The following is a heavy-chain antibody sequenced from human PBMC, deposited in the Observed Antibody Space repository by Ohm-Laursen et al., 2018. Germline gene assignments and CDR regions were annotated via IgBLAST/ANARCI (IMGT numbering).Heavy chain of an antibody. J-gene: IGHJ4*02. CDR1: GGSFSGYY. D-gene: IGHD6-19*01. CDR2: INHSRST. V-gene: IGHV4-34*09. CDR3: ARGVLPVAGYYFDY. Sequence: PSQTLSLTCAVYGGSFSGYYWNWIRQPPGKGLEWIGEINHSRSTKYNSSFKSRVTISVDTSKNQFSLKLSSVTAADTAVYYCARGVLPVAGYYFDYWGQGTLVTVSS.